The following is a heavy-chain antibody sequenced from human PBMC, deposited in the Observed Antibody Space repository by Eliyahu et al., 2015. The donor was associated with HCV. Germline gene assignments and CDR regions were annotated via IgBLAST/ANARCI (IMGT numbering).Heavy chain of an antibody. CDR2: ISSSGTTI. CDR1: GFTFSVYY. V-gene: IGHV3-11*01. D-gene: IGHD3/OR15-3a*01. J-gene: IGHJ4*02. CDR3: ARDTTGLGYFDY. Sequence: QVQLVESGGGLVKPGRSLRLSCAASGFTFSVYYMSWLRQAPGKGLERVSYISSSGTTIYYADSLKGRFTISRDNAKNSLYLQMNSLRADDTAVYYCARDTTGLGYFDYWGQGTLVTVSS.